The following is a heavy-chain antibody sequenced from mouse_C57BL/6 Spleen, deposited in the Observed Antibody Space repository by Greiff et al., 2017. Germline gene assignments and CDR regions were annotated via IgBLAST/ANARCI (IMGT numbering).Heavy chain of an antibody. CDR3: ARSKCITTVVATNFDV. D-gene: IGHD1-1*01. V-gene: IGHV1-64*01. CDR2: IHPNSGST. Sequence: QVQLKQPGAELVKPGASVKLSCKASGYTFTSYWMHWVKQRPGQGLEWIGMIHPNSGSTNYNEKFKSKATLTVDKSSSTAYMQLSSLTSEDSAVYYCARSKCITTVVATNFDVWGTGTTVTISS. J-gene: IGHJ1*03. CDR1: GYTFTSYW.